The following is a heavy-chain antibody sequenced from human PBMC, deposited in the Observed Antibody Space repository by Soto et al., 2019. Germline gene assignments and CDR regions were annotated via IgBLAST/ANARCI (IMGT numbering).Heavy chain of an antibody. CDR1: GGSISSSNW. D-gene: IGHD7-27*01. CDR2: IYHSGST. Sequence: SETLSLTCAVSGGSISSSNWWSWVRQPPGKGLEWFGEIYHSGSTNYNPSLKSRVTISVDKSKNQFSLKLSSVTAADTDVYYCARAPNWVIGGHSFDYWGQGTLVTVSS. CDR3: ARAPNWVIGGHSFDY. V-gene: IGHV4-4*02. J-gene: IGHJ4*02.